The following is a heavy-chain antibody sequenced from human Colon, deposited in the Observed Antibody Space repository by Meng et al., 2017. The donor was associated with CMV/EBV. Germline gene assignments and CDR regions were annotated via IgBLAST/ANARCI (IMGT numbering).Heavy chain of an antibody. V-gene: IGHV3-74*01. Sequence: GGSLRLSCAASGFTFDNYWMHWVRQAPGTGLVWVSRINSDGRTTNYADSVRGRFIISRDNTKNTLYLEMNSLRAEDMGLYYCARDYVAYGAGRGIDYWGQGTLVTVSS. CDR3: ARDYVAYGAGRGIDY. CDR1: GFTFDNYW. D-gene: IGHD3-10*01. CDR2: INSDGRTT. J-gene: IGHJ4*02.